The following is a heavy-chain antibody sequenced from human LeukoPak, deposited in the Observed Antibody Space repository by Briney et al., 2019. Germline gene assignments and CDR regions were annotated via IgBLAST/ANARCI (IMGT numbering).Heavy chain of an antibody. CDR1: GGSISSSSYY. CDR2: IYHSGST. V-gene: IGHV4-39*01. Sequence: PTETLSLTCTVSGGSISSSSYYWGWIRQPPGKGLEWIGRIYHSGSTYYNPSLKSRVTISVDTPKNQFSLKLSSVTAADTAVYYCARPGITIFGVVTYWWFDLWGRGTLVTVSS. CDR3: ARPGITIFGVVTYWWFDL. D-gene: IGHD3-3*01. J-gene: IGHJ2*01.